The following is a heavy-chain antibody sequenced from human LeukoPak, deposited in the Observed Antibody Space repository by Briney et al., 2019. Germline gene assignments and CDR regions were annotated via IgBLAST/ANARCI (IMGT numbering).Heavy chain of an antibody. Sequence: GGSLRLSCAASGFTFSSYEMNWVRQAPGKGLVWVSYISSSGSTIFYADSVEGRFTISRDNAKHSLYLQMNSLRAEETAVYYCASAGHCGDYYYYYMDVWGKGTTVTVSS. V-gene: IGHV3-48*03. J-gene: IGHJ6*03. CDR2: ISSSGSTI. CDR1: GFTFSSYE. CDR3: ASAGHCGDYYYYYMDV. D-gene: IGHD4-17*01.